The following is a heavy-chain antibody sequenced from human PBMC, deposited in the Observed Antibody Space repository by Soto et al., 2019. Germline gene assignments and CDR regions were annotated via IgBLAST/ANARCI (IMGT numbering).Heavy chain of an antibody. V-gene: IGHV1-18*01. D-gene: IGHD3-10*01. CDR3: ARDSVWFGDFSPKPYYFDY. Sequence: QVQLVQSGGEVKKPGASVRVSCKAPDNTFIRYGISWVRQAPGQGLEWMGWISPNKGNINYAQKFQGRVTMTTGKSTSTAYMELRSLRSDDTAVYYCARDSVWFGDFSPKPYYFDYWGQGTLVAVSS. CDR2: ISPNKGNI. J-gene: IGHJ4*02. CDR1: DNTFIRYG.